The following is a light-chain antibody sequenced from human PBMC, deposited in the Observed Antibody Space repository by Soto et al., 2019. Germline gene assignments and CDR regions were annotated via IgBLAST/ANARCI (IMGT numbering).Light chain of an antibody. J-gene: IGLJ2*01. CDR2: EDN. V-gene: IGLV6-57*04. CDR1: SGGIDSNS. Sequence: NFMLTQPHSVSESPGQTVIISCTRSSGGIDSNSVQWYQQRPGSAPTTVIYEDNQRPSGVPDRFSGSTDGSSNSASLTISGLQTEDESDYYCQSYDSNTVVFGGGTKLTVL. CDR3: QSYDSNTVV.